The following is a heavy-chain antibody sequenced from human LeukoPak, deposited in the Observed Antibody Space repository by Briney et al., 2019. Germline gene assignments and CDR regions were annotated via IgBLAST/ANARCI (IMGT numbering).Heavy chain of an antibody. J-gene: IGHJ3*01. V-gene: IGHV4-34*01. Sequence: SETLSLTCAVYGGSFSGYYWSWIRQPPGKGLEWIGEINHSGSTNYNPSLKSRVTISVDTSKNQFSLKLSSVTAADTAVYYCARDESLEGYSSSWGQGTMVTVSS. CDR3: ARDESLEGYSSS. CDR1: GGSFSGYY. D-gene: IGHD6-13*01. CDR2: INHSGST.